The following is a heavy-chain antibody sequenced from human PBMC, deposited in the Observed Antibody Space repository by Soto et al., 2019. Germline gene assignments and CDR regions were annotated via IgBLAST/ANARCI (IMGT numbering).Heavy chain of an antibody. D-gene: IGHD3-9*01. Sequence: EVQLLESGGGLVQPGGSLRLSCAASGFTFSTYDMHWVRLVLGKGLACVSSISTGANAHYADSVKGRFTISRENAKNSLYLQMNSLTAGYTAVYYCAREWDLTGDWYFDLWGRGPLVTVSA. CDR2: ISTGANA. CDR3: AREWDLTGDWYFDL. V-gene: IGHV3-13*01. CDR1: GFTFSTYD. J-gene: IGHJ2*01.